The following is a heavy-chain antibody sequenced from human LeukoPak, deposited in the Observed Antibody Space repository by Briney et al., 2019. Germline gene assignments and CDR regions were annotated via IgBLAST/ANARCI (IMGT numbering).Heavy chain of an antibody. D-gene: IGHD3-22*01. V-gene: IGHV3-53*01. CDR2: IYSDGST. CDR3: ARAAYGSNGYTTEVADY. Sequence: GGSLRLSCAASGFTVSRYYMSWVRQAPGKGLQWVSVIYSDGSTYHADSVKGRFTISRDNSKNTLYLQMNSLRAEDTAVYYCARAAYGSNGYTTEVADYWGQGTLVTVSS. CDR1: GFTVSRYY. J-gene: IGHJ4*02.